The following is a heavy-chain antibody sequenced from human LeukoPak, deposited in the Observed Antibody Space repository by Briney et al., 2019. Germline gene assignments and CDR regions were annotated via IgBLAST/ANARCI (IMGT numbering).Heavy chain of an antibody. V-gene: IGHV3-15*01. CDR3: TTDTPRLRYFDWLFDY. Sequence: GGSLRLSCAASGFTFSNAWMSWVPQAPGKGLEWVGRIKSKTDGGTTDYAAPVKGRFTISRDDSKNTLYLQMNSLKTEDTAVYYCTTDTPRLRYFDWLFDYWGQGTLVPVSA. CDR1: GFTFSNAW. D-gene: IGHD3-9*01. CDR2: IKSKTDGGTT. J-gene: IGHJ4*02.